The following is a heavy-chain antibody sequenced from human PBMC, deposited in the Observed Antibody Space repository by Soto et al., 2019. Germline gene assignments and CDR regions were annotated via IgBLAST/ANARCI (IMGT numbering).Heavy chain of an antibody. V-gene: IGHV4-61*01. J-gene: IGHJ5*02. CDR3: ARERYSGAWGTPQGWFDP. CDR2: IYYSGST. Sequence: QVQLQESGPGLVKPSETLSLTCTVSGGSVSSGSYYWSWIRQPPGKGLEWIGYIYYSGSTNYNPSPKSRGTISVDASKNQFSLKLSSVTAADTAGYYCARERYSGAWGTPQGWFDPWGKGTMVSVSS. D-gene: IGHD4-17*01. CDR1: GGSVSSGSYY.